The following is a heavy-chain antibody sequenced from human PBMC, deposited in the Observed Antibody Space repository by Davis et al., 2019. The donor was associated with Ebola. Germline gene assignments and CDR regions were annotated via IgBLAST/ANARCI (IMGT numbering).Heavy chain of an antibody. CDR3: ARGQGHYYDILTWWWFDP. V-gene: IGHV4-39*01. CDR1: GDSISKHHYY. CDR2: IHFSGQA. Sequence: SETLSLTCAVSGDSISKHHYYWAWVRQPPGKGLESVGNIHFSGQADYNPSLGSRVTMSVDRSNNQFSLRLASVTAADTAVYYCARGQGHYYDILTWWWFDPWGQGTLVTVSS. D-gene: IGHD3-9*01. J-gene: IGHJ5*02.